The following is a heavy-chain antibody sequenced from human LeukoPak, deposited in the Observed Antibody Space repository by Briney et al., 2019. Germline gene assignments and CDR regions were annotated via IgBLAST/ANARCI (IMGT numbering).Heavy chain of an antibody. CDR3: ARVAPPRTTIFGDVPWYFDL. Sequence: SETLSLTCTVSGGSISSYYWSWIRQPPGKGLEWIGYIYYSGSTNYNPSLKSRVTISVDTSKNQFSLKLSSVTAADTAVYYCARVAPPRTTIFGDVPWYFDLWGRGTLVTVSS. V-gene: IGHV4-59*01. D-gene: IGHD3-3*01. CDR2: IYYSGST. CDR1: GGSISSYY. J-gene: IGHJ2*01.